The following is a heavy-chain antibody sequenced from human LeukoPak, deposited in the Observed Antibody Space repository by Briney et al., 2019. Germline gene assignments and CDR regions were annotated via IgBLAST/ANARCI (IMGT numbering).Heavy chain of an antibody. J-gene: IGHJ5*02. CDR3: AHRKPYYWFDP. Sequence: SGPTLVKTPQTLTLTCTFSGFSLSTSGVGVGWIRQPPGKALEWLALIYWDDDKRYSPSLKSRLTITKDTSKNQVVLTMTNMDPVDTATYYCAHRKPYYWFDPWGQGTLVTVSS. V-gene: IGHV2-5*02. CDR1: GFSLSTSGVG. D-gene: IGHD1-14*01. CDR2: IYWDDDK.